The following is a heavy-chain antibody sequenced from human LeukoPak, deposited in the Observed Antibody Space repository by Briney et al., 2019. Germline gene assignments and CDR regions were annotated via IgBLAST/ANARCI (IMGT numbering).Heavy chain of an antibody. CDR2: ISDYNGNT. CDR3: ARDLYWDSLPVSWFDP. D-gene: IGHD1/OR15-1a*01. J-gene: IGHJ5*02. CDR1: GYTFTSYG. V-gene: IGHV1-18*01. Sequence: EASVKVSCKASGYTFTSYGISWVRQAPGQGLEWMGWISDYNGNTNYAQKLQGRVTMTTDTSTSTAYMELRSLRSDDTAVYYCARDLYWDSLPVSWFDPWGQGTLVTLAS.